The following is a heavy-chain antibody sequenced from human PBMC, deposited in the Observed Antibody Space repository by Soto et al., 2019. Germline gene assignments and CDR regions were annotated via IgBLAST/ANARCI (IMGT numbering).Heavy chain of an antibody. Sequence: EVQLVESGGGLVEPGGSLRLSCTGSGFSFYDSDMTWVRQAPGKGLEWVSSISSGGSFMFYAESFNGRFTISRNNAKNSLFLQMNSLRVEDTSIYYCARKHSSDATGYDYFDSWGQGTLVTVSS. V-gene: IGHV3-21*01. CDR3: ARKHSSDATGYDYFDS. CDR1: GFSFYDSD. J-gene: IGHJ4*02. CDR2: ISSGGSFM. D-gene: IGHD3-3*01.